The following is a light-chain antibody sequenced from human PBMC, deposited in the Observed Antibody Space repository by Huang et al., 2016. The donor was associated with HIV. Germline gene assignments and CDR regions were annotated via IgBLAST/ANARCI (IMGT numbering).Light chain of an antibody. CDR3: QQANMYPRS. V-gene: IGKV1-12*01. J-gene: IGKJ5*01. Sequence: IQLTQSPSSGSASEGDKVRITCRASKEISSWLAWYQQKPREAPKLLIHYTSILQSGVPSRFNGRGSGTDFFLTINSLRPDDFATYYCQQANMYPRSFGQGTRLDIK. CDR2: YTS. CDR1: KEISSW.